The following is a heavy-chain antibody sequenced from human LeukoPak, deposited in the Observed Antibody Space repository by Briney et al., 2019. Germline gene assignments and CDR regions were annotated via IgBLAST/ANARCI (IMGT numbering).Heavy chain of an antibody. V-gene: IGHV4-34*01. D-gene: IGHD6-13*01. CDR3: ARLDWGSSWNLPGYYFDY. J-gene: IGHJ4*02. CDR2: INHSGST. CDR1: GGSFSGYY. Sequence: PSETLSLTCAVYGGSFSGYYWSWIRQPPGKGLEWIGEINHSGSTNYNPSLKSRVTISVDTSKNQFSLKLSSVTAADTAVYYCARLDWGSSWNLPGYYFDYWGQGTLVTVSS.